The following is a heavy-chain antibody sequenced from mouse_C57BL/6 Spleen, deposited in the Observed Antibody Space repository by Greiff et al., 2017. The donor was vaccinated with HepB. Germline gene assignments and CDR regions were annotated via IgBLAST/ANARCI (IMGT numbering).Heavy chain of an antibody. Sequence: EVQVVESGPELVKPGDSVKISCKASGYSFTGYFMNWVMQSHGKSLEWIGRINPYNGDTFYNQKFKGKATLTVDKSSSTAHMELRSLTSEDSAVYYCARGGAITTVVPYWYFDVWGTGTTVTVSS. V-gene: IGHV1-20*01. CDR1: GYSFTGYF. D-gene: IGHD1-1*01. CDR3: ARGGAITTVVPYWYFDV. CDR2: INPYNGDT. J-gene: IGHJ1*03.